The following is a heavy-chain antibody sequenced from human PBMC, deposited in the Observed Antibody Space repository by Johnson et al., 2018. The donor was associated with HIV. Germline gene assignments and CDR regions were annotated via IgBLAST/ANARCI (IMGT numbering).Heavy chain of an antibody. D-gene: IGHD1-26*01. V-gene: IGHV3-30*18. CDR1: GFTFSTYA. J-gene: IGHJ3*02. Sequence: QPGRSLRLSCAASGFTFSTYAMHWVRQAPGKGLEWVALISYDGSDKYYADSVKGRFTISRDNSKNTLYLQMTSLRAEDTAVYYGAKDRPRVGATAPRGGMDFDIWGQGTMVTFSS. CDR2: ISYDGSDK. CDR3: AKDRPRVGATAPRGGMDFDI.